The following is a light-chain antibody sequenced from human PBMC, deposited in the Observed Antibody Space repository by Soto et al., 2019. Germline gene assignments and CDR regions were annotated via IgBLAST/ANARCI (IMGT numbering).Light chain of an antibody. V-gene: IGKV3-15*01. CDR2: GAS. Sequence: DIVMTQSPATLSVSPGERATLSCRASQSLSSNLAWYQHTPGQAPSLLIYGASTRATGIPARFSGSGSETEFTLTISSLQSEDFAVYYCQQYSKWPYAFGQGTKLEI. CDR3: QQYSKWPYA. CDR1: QSLSSN. J-gene: IGKJ2*01.